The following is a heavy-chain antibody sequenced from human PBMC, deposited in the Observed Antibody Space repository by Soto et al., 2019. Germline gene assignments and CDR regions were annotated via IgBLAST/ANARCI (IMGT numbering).Heavy chain of an antibody. CDR3: ARIRGYSYLKYYYGIDV. D-gene: IGHD5-18*01. J-gene: IGHJ6*02. V-gene: IGHV2-26*01. Sequence: GSGPTLVNPTETLTLTCSVSGFSLSSARMGVSWIRQPPGKAPEWLAHIFPNDEKSYSTSLKSRLTISKDTSKSQVVLTMTNMEPVDTATYYCARIRGYSYLKYYYGIDVWAQRTTVTGSS. CDR1: GFSLSSARMG. CDR2: IFPNDEK.